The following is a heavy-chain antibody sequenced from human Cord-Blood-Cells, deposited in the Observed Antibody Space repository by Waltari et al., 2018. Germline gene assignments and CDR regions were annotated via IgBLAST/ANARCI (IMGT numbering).Heavy chain of an antibody. CDR3: ARDRSYSSSSLGAFDI. D-gene: IGHD6-6*01. V-gene: IGHV1-2*02. CDR2: INPNSGGT. J-gene: IGHJ3*02. CDR1: SYTFTDYS. Sequence: QLQLVTSGPELTKPVAAVEASYKALSYTFTDYSMPWVRQAPGQGLEWMGWINPNSGGTNYAQKCQGRVTMSRDTSISTAYMELSRLRSDDTAVYYCARDRSYSSSSLGAFDIWGQGTMVTVSS.